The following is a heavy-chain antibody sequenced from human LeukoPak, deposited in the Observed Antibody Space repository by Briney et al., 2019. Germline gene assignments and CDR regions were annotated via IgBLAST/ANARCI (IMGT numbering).Heavy chain of an antibody. CDR1: GFTFSSYA. D-gene: IGHD5-12*01. CDR2: ISYDGSKK. V-gene: IGHV3-30-3*01. J-gene: IGHJ6*02. Sequence: GRSLRLSCAASGFTFSSYAIHWVRQAPGKGLEWVAVISYDGSKKYYADAVKGRFTISRDNSKNTLYLQMNGLRAEDTAVYYCARERAATSGMDVWGQGTTVTVSS. CDR3: ARERAATSGMDV.